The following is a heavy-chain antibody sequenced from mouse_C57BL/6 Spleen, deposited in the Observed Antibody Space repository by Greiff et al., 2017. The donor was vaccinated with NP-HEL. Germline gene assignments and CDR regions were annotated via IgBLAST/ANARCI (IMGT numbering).Heavy chain of an antibody. J-gene: IGHJ3*01. Sequence: QVQLQQSGAELARPGASVKMSCKASGYTFTSYTMHWVKQRPGQGLEWIGYINPSSGYTKYNQKFKDKATLTADKSSSTAYMQLSSLTSEDSAVYYCAREGDGNYVFAYWGQGTLVTVSA. D-gene: IGHD2-1*01. CDR3: AREGDGNYVFAY. CDR2: INPSSGYT. V-gene: IGHV1-4*01. CDR1: GYTFTSYT.